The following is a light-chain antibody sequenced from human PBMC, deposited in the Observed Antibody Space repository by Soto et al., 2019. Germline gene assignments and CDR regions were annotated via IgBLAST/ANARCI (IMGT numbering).Light chain of an antibody. V-gene: IGKV1-5*01. CDR3: QQYNSYSWT. CDR2: DAS. CDR1: QSISSW. Sequence: DIQMTQSPSTLSASVGDRVTITCRASQSISSWLAWYQQKPGKAPKLLIYDASSLESGVPSRFSGSGSGTECTLTISSLQHDDFATYYCQQYNSYSWTFGQGTKVEIK. J-gene: IGKJ1*01.